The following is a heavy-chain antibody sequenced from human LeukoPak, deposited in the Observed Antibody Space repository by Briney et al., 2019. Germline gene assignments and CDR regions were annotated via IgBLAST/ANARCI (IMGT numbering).Heavy chain of an antibody. Sequence: GGSLRLSCAASGFTFSTYWMHWVRQAPGKGLVWVSRANSDGSSTSYADSVKGRFTISRDNAKNTLYLQMNSLRAEDTAVYYCARDRAYGRFDPWGQGTLVTVSS. V-gene: IGHV3-74*01. CDR2: ANSDGSST. CDR3: ARDRAYGRFDP. D-gene: IGHD3-10*01. CDR1: GFTFSTYW. J-gene: IGHJ5*02.